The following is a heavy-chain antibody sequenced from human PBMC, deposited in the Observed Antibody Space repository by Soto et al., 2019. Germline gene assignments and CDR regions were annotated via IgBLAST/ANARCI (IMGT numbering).Heavy chain of an antibody. CDR2: ISGTSDAA. CDR1: GFPFSTSA. D-gene: IGHD1-26*01. CDR3: GKYSGSYPVYNGMNG. J-gene: IGHJ6*02. Sequence: EVQLLESGGGLVQPGGSLRLSGAASGFPFSTSAMNWVRQAPGKGLEWFSIISGTSDAAYYAESVKGRFTSTRDNSKNILYLQMSSLRAEDTAVYYCGKYSGSYPVYNGMNGCGQGTTVTVSS. V-gene: IGHV3-23*01.